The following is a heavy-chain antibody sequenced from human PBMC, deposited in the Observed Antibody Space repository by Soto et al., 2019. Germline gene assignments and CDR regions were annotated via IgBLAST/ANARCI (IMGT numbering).Heavy chain of an antibody. D-gene: IGHD2-15*01. V-gene: IGHV4-30-4*01. CDR2: IYKSATT. CDR1: GDSISSVDYF. CDR3: ARGRYCLTGRCFPNWFDS. J-gene: IGHJ5*01. Sequence: SETLSLTCSVSGDSISSVDYFWAWIRQPPGQALEYIGYIYKSATTYYNPSFESRVAISLDTSKSQFSLNVTSVTAADTAVYFCARGRYCLTGRCFPNWFDSWGQGTLVTV.